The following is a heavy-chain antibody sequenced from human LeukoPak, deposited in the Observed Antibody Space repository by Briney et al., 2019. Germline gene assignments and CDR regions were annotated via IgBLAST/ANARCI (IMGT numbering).Heavy chain of an antibody. J-gene: IGHJ4*02. CDR3: AKSHSSSLRAPFDS. CDR1: GYTFKNYG. V-gene: IGHV1-18*01. D-gene: IGHD2-2*01. CDR2: ISAYNGNT. Sequence: ASVKVSCKTSGYTFKNYGIIWVRQAPGQGLEWTGWISAYNGNTNYALNLQGRVALTTDTSTTTAYMELKSLRSDDTAMYYCAKSHSSSLRAPFDSWGQGTLLTVSS.